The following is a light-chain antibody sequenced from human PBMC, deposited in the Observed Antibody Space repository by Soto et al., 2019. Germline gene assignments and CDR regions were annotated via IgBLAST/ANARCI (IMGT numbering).Light chain of an antibody. J-gene: IGLJ3*02. CDR3: TSFTTFSTWV. Sequence: QSVLTQPASVSGSPGQSIIISCTGTSSDVGGYNYVSWFQQHPGKAPKLKIYEVSNRPSGVSNRFSGSKSGNTASLTISELQAEDEADYYCTSFTTFSTWVFGGGTKLTVL. CDR1: SSDVGGYNY. CDR2: EVS. V-gene: IGLV2-14*01.